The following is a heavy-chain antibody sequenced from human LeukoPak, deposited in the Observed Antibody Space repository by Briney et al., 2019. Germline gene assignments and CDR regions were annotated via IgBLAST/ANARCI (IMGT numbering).Heavy chain of an antibody. CDR1: GGTFSSYA. CDR2: IIPILGVA. CDR3: ARESQLVRALDY. Sequence: EASVKVSCKASGGTFSSYAISWVRQAPGQGLEWMGRIIPILGVANYAQKFQGRVTITADKSTSTAYMELSSLRSEDTAVYYCARESQLVRALDYWGRGTLVTVSS. J-gene: IGHJ4*02. V-gene: IGHV1-69*04. D-gene: IGHD6-13*01.